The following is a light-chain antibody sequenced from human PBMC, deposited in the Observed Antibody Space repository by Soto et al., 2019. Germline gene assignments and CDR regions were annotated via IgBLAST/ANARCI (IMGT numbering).Light chain of an antibody. Sequence: EIVLTQSPGTLSLSPGQRVTLSCRASQSVSSSYLAWYQQKPGQAPRLLIYGASSRATGIPDRFSGSGSGTDFTITVSRLEPEDFAVYYCQQYGSSPRTFGQGTKVEL. CDR2: GAS. CDR3: QQYGSSPRT. J-gene: IGKJ1*01. CDR1: QSVSSSY. V-gene: IGKV3-20*01.